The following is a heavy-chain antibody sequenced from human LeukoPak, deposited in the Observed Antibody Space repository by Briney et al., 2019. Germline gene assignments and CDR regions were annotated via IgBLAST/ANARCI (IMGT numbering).Heavy chain of an antibody. Sequence: SGGSLRLSCAASGFTFSSYAMSWVRQAPGKGLEWVSAISGSGGSTYYADSVKGRFTISRDNAKNSLYLQMNSLRDEDTAVYYCARDGGVAYAMDVWGQGTTVTVPS. CDR1: GFTFSSYA. CDR3: ARDGGVAYAMDV. CDR2: ISGSGGST. J-gene: IGHJ6*02. V-gene: IGHV3-23*01. D-gene: IGHD2-15*01.